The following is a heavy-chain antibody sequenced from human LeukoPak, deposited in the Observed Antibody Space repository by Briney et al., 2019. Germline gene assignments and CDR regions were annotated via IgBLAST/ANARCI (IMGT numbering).Heavy chain of an antibody. CDR2: IYYSGST. J-gene: IGHJ6*03. CDR3: ARGNRGGGRNYYYYYYMDV. CDR1: GGSISSYY. Sequence: SETLSLTYTVSGGSISSYYWSWIRQPPGKGLEWIGYIYYSGSTNYNPSLKSRVTISVDTSKNQFSLKLSSVTAADTAVYYCARGNRGGGRNYYYYYYMDVWGKGTTVTVSS. D-gene: IGHD3-16*01. V-gene: IGHV4-59*01.